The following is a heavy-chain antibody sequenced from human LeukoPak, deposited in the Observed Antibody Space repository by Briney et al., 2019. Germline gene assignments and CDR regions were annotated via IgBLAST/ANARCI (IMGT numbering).Heavy chain of an antibody. CDR3: ARDPFWNGDAFDV. J-gene: IGHJ3*01. D-gene: IGHD3-3*01. V-gene: IGHV1-2*02. CDR1: GYTLTDYY. CDR2: INPNSGGT. Sequence: ASVRVSCKXSGYTLTDYYMHWVQQAPGQGLEGMGWINPNSGGTNYAQKFQGRVTMTRDTSISTAYMELSRLGSDDTAVYYCARDPFWNGDAFDVWGQGTMVTVSS.